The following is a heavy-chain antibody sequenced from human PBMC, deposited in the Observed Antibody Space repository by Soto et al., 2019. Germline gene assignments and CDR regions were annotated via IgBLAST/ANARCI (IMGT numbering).Heavy chain of an antibody. V-gene: IGHV3-53*04. J-gene: IGHJ6*02. CDR1: GIPVSSNY. Sequence: EVQLVESGGGLVQPGGSLRLSCVASGIPVSSNYMTWVRQAPGKGLEWVSVLHSGGDTYYANSVKGRFTISRDDSTNTLFLRMHCLTCGATSVCWSRRDGPFHCAGRMVVWGGGPRVPGSS. CDR3: RRDGPFHCAGRMVV. CDR2: LHSGGDT.